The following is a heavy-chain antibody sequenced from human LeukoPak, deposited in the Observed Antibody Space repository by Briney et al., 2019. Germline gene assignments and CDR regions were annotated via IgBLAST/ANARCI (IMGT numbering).Heavy chain of an antibody. CDR1: GFAFSSYG. V-gene: IGHV3-30*03. CDR3: ATKAQLWLFALF. J-gene: IGHJ4*02. D-gene: IGHD5-18*01. Sequence: QSGGSLRLSCAASGFAFSSYGMHWVRQAPGKGLEWVAVISYDGSNKYYADSVKGRFTISRDNSKNTLYLQMNSLRAEDTAVYYCATKAQLWLFALFWGQGTLVTVSS. CDR2: ISYDGSNK.